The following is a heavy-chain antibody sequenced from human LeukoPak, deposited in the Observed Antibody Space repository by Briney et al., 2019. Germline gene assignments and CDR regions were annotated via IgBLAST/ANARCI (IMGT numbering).Heavy chain of an antibody. V-gene: IGHV1-24*01. J-gene: IGHJ3*02. CDR3: ATILLSKKRYYDFWTSAFDI. D-gene: IGHD3-3*01. Sequence: ASVKVSCKVSEYSLTESSMHWVRLAPGKGLEWMGGFDPEDVDTIYAQKFEGRVTMTEDTSTDTAYMELSSLRSEDTAVYYCATILLSKKRYYDFWTSAFDIWGQGTMVTVSS. CDR1: EYSLTESS. CDR2: FDPEDVDT.